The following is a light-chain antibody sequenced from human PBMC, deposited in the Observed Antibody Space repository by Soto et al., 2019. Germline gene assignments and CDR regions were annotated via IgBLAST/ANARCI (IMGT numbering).Light chain of an antibody. Sequence: QSALTQPPSASGSPGQSVTISCTGTSSDVGGYNYVCWYQQYPGKAPKLIISEVYKRPSGVPDRFSGSKSGNTSSLTGSGLQAEDEADYYCSSYSGTNTVVFGGGTKLTVL. J-gene: IGLJ2*01. CDR3: SSYSGTNTVV. CDR2: EVY. CDR1: SSDVGGYNY. V-gene: IGLV2-8*01.